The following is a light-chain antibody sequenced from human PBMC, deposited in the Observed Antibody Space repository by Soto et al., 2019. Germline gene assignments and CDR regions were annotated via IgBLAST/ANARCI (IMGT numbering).Light chain of an antibody. CDR3: QQADSSIFT. Sequence: EIVLTQSPGTLSLSPGERATLSCRASQSVSRTYLAWYQQKPGLAPRLLIYAASSRATGIPDRFSGSGSGTAFTLTISRLAPEDFAVYYCQQADSSIFTFGPGTKVDIK. V-gene: IGKV3-20*01. CDR2: AAS. J-gene: IGKJ3*01. CDR1: QSVSRTY.